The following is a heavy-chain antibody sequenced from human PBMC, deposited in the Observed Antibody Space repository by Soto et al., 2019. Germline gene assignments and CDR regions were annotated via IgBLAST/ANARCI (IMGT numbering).Heavy chain of an antibody. Sequence: GVSLRLSCAASGFTFSSYAMHWVRQAPGKGLEWVAVISYDGSNKYYADSVKGRFTISRDNSKNTLYLQMNSLRAEDTAVYYCARDPGYGSGNSVNHYLDCWGRGTLVTVSS. CDR1: GFTFSSYA. CDR3: ARDPGYGSGNSVNHYLDC. V-gene: IGHV3-30-3*01. CDR2: ISYDGSNK. D-gene: IGHD3-10*01. J-gene: IGHJ4*01.